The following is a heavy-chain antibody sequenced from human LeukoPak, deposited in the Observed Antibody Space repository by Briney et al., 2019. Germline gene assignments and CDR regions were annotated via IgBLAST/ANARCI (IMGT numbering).Heavy chain of an antibody. CDR1: GFTLSSYW. J-gene: IGHJ4*02. D-gene: IGHD5-18*01. CDR2: INSDGSST. CDR3: GNLDTPMGY. Sequence: GGSLRLSCAASGFTLSSYWMHWVRQAPGKGLVWVSRINSDGSSTSYADSVKGRFTISRDNAKNTPYLQMNSLRAEDTAVYYCGNLDTPMGYWGQGTLVTVSS. V-gene: IGHV3-74*01.